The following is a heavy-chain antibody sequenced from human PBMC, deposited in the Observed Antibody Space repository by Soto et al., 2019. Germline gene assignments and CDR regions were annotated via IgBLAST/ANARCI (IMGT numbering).Heavy chain of an antibody. CDR3: ARGDYYDTNGPFSDAFDI. V-gene: IGHV3-66*01. D-gene: IGHD3-22*01. Sequence: LRLSCAASGFTFSSYWMHWVRQAPGKGLVWVSVIYSGGSTYYADSLKGRFTISRDNAKSSLYLQMSSLRAEDTAVYYCARGDYYDTNGPFSDAFDIWGQGTMVTVSS. J-gene: IGHJ3*02. CDR2: IYSGGST. CDR1: GFTFSSYW.